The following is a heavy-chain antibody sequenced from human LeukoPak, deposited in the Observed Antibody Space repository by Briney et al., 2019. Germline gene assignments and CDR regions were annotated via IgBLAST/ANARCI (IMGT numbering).Heavy chain of an antibody. CDR2: IYYSGST. D-gene: IGHD4-23*01. CDR1: GGSISSYY. J-gene: IGHJ4*02. Sequence: SETLSLTCTVSGGSISSYYWSWIRQPPGKGLEGIGYIYYSGSTNYNPSLKSRVTISVDTSKNQFSLKLSSVTAADTAVYYCARESRDGGNSLEFDYWGQGTLVTVSS. CDR3: ARESRDGGNSLEFDY. V-gene: IGHV4-59*01.